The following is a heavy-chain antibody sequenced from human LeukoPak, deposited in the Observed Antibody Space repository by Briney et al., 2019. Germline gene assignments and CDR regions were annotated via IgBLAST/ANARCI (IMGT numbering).Heavy chain of an antibody. V-gene: IGHV4-4*07. J-gene: IGHJ4*02. CDR2: IYTSGST. D-gene: IGHD3-22*01. CDR3: ARDLGTYYYDSSVYREA. Sequence: SETLSLTCTVSGGSISSYYWSWIRQPAGKGLEWIGRIYTSGSTNYNPSLKSRVTMSVDTSKNQFSLKLSSVTAADTAVYYCARDLGTYYYDSSVYREAGGQGTLVTVSS. CDR1: GGSISSYY.